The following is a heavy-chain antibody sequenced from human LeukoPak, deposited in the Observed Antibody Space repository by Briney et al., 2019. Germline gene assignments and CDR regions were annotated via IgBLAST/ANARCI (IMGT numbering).Heavy chain of an antibody. CDR3: ASLRERSYYARGFDY. D-gene: IGHD1-26*01. CDR1: GGSIRSSSYY. CDR2: IYYSGST. Sequence: SETLSLTCTVSGGSIRSSSYYWGWLRQPPGKGLEWIGSIYYSGSTYYNPSLKSRVTISVDTSKNQFSLKLSSVTAANTAVYYCASLRERSYYARGFDYWGQGTLVTVSS. V-gene: IGHV4-39*01. J-gene: IGHJ4*02.